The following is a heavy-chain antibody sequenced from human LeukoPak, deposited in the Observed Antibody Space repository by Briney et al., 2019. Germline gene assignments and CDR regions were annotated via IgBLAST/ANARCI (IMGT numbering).Heavy chain of an antibody. J-gene: IGHJ3*02. CDR3: ARDEEWLRAFDI. V-gene: IGHV1-2*02. Sequence: ASVKVSCKASGYTFTGYYMHWVRQAPGQGLEWMGWINPNSGGTNYAQKFQGRVTMTRDTSISTAYMELSSLRSEDTAVYYCARDEEWLRAFDIWGQGTMVTVSS. D-gene: IGHD3-3*01. CDR2: INPNSGGT. CDR1: GYTFTGYY.